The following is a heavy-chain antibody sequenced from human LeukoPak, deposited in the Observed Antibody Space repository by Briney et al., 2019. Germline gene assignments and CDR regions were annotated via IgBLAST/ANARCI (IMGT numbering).Heavy chain of an antibody. CDR1: GYTFTSYG. CDR2: ISAYNGNT. Sequence: ASVKVSCKASGYTFTSYGISWVRQAPGQRLEWMGWISAYNGNTNYAQKLQGRVTMTTDTSTSTAYMELRSLRSDDTAVYYCARDGRYCSGGSCYSLRDYWGQGTLVTVSS. J-gene: IGHJ4*02. V-gene: IGHV1-18*01. D-gene: IGHD2-15*01. CDR3: ARDGRYCSGGSCYSLRDY.